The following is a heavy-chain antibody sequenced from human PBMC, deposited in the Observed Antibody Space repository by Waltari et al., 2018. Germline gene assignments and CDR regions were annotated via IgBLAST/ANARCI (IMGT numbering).Heavy chain of an antibody. D-gene: IGHD2-15*01. CDR1: GGSISSSSYY. J-gene: IGHJ6*02. CDR3: ARLDCSGGSCYLDYYGMDV. Sequence: QLQLQESGPGLVKPSETLSLTCTVSGGSISSSSYYWGWIRQPPGKGLEWIGSIYYSGSTYYNPSLKSRVTISVDTSKNQFSLKLSSVTAADTAMYYCARLDCSGGSCYLDYYGMDVWGQGTTVTVSS. CDR2: IYYSGST. V-gene: IGHV4-39*01.